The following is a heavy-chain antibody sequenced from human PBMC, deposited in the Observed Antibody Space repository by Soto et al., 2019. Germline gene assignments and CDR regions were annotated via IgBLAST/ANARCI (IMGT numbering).Heavy chain of an antibody. CDR1: GYSISSSNR. D-gene: IGHD1-26*01. CDR2: IYYSGTT. J-gene: IGHJ4*02. V-gene: IGHV4-28*01. Sequence: SETLSLTYAVSGYSISSSNRWGWIRQPPGKGLEWIGYIYYSGTTYYNPSLKSRVTMSVDTSKNQFSLKLTSVTAVDTAVYYCARREIQGPIDYWGQGTLVTVSS. CDR3: ARREIQGPIDY.